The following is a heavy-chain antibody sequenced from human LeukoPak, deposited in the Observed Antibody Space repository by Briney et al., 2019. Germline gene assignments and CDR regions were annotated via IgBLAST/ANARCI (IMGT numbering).Heavy chain of an antibody. CDR3: ATDYTPYVGASAD. CDR2: ISGSGGST. CDR1: GFTFSSYA. D-gene: IGHD1-26*01. J-gene: IGHJ4*02. Sequence: GGSLRLSCAASGFTFSSYAMSWARQAPGKGLEWVSAISGSGGSTYYADSVKGRFTISRDNSKNTLYLQMNSLRAEDTAIYYCATDYTPYVGASADWGQGTLVTVSS. V-gene: IGHV3-23*01.